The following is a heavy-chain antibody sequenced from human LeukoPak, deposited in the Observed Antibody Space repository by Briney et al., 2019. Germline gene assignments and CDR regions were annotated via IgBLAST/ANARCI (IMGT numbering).Heavy chain of an antibody. V-gene: IGHV1-69*05. D-gene: IGHD3-22*01. CDR2: IIPMFGTA. CDR1: GDTFNSYA. Sequence: ASVKVSCKASGDTFNSYAISWVRQAPGQGLEWMGGIIPMFGTANHAQKFQDRVTITTDESTSTAYMELSRLRSEDTAVYYCARARSPSSGYLLRDHNWFDPWGQGTLVTVSS. J-gene: IGHJ5*02. CDR3: ARARSPSSGYLLRDHNWFDP.